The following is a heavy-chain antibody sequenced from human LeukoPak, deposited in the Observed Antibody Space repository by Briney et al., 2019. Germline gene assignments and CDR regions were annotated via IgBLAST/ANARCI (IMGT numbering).Heavy chain of an antibody. J-gene: IGHJ4*02. Sequence: GGSLRLSCAAPGFTFSSYWMHWVRQAPGKGLVWVSRINSDGSSTSYADSVKGRFTISRDNAKNTLYLQMNSLRAEDTAVYYCARMQAGWLRSFDYWGQGTLVTVSA. CDR1: GFTFSSYW. CDR3: ARMQAGWLRSFDY. V-gene: IGHV3-74*01. CDR2: INSDGSST. D-gene: IGHD5-18*01.